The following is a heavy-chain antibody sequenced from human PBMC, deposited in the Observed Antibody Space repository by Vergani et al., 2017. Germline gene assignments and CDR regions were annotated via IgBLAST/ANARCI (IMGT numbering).Heavy chain of an antibody. CDR2: IYYSGST. CDR3: ARERIAAGGLFDY. Sequence: QVQLQESGPGLVKPSETLSLTCTVSGGSISSYYWSWIRQPPGKGLEWIGYIYYSGSTNYNPSLKSRVTISVDTSKNQFSLKLSSVTAADTAVYYCARERIAAGGLFDYWGQGTLVTVSS. J-gene: IGHJ4*02. CDR1: GGSISSYY. D-gene: IGHD6-13*01. V-gene: IGHV4-59*12.